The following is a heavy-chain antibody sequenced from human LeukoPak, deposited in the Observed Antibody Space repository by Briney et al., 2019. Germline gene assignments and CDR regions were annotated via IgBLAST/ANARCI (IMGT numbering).Heavy chain of an antibody. CDR1: GFTFSSYG. CDR2: IWYDGSNK. V-gene: IGHV3-33*06. Sequence: GGSLRLSCAASGFTFSSYGMHWVRQATGKGVEWVAVIWYDGSNKYYADSVKGRFTISRDNSKNTLYLQMNSLRAEDTAVYYCAKAGSKYSSSWYGWFDPWGQGTLVTVSS. CDR3: AKAGSKYSSSWYGWFDP. J-gene: IGHJ5*02. D-gene: IGHD6-13*01.